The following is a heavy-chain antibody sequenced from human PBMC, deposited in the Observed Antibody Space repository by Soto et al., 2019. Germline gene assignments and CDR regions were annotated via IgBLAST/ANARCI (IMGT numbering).Heavy chain of an antibody. CDR3: ARARTTVTISYYYYYGMDV. D-gene: IGHD4-4*01. J-gene: IGHJ6*02. CDR2: IIPIFGTA. Sequence: SVKVSCKASGGTFSSYAISWVRQAPGQGLEWMGGIIPIFGTANYAQKFQGRVTITADESTSTAYMELSSLRSEDTAVYYCARARTTVTISYYYYYGMDVWGQGTTVTVSS. V-gene: IGHV1-69*13. CDR1: GGTFSSYA.